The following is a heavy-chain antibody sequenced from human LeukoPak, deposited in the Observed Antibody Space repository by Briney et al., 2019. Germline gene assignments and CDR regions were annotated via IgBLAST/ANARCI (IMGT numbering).Heavy chain of an antibody. CDR3: ARRNSGIDY. CDR1: GGSFSGYY. J-gene: IGHJ4*02. V-gene: IGHV4-34*01. CDR2: INHSGST. D-gene: IGHD6-19*01. Sequence: SETLSLTCAVYGGSFSGYYWSWIRQPPGKGLEWIGEINHSGSTNYNPSLKSRVTISVDTSKNQFSLKLSSVTAADTAVYYCARRNSGIDYWGQGTLVTVSS.